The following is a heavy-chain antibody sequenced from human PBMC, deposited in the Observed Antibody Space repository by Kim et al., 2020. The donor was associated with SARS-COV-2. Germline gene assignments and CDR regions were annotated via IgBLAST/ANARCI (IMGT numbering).Heavy chain of an antibody. J-gene: IGHJ4*02. V-gene: IGHV3-7*03. CDR3: ARDPRGVNSPYGYFDY. CDR2: IKQDGSEK. D-gene: IGHD1-26*01. Sequence: GGSLRLSCAASGFTFNNYCMNWVRQAPGKGLEWVANIKQDGSEKYYVDSVKGRFTISRDNAKNSLYLQMNSLRAEDTAVYYCARDPRGVNSPYGYFDYWGQGALVAVSS. CDR1: GFTFNNYC.